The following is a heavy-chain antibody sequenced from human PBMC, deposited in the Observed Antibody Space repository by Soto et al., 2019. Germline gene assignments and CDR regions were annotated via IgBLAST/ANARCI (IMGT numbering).Heavy chain of an antibody. Sequence: GGSLRLSCAASGFTFSSYGMHWVRQAPGKGLEWVAVIWYDGSNKYYADSVKGRFTISRXXXXXXXXXXXXXXRAEDXXXXYCARGFDVLLWFGEMAGYFDYWGQGTLVTVSS. D-gene: IGHD3-10*01. CDR2: IWYDGSNK. CDR3: ARGFDVLLWFGEMAGYFDY. V-gene: IGHV3-33*01. J-gene: IGHJ4*02. CDR1: GFTFSSYG.